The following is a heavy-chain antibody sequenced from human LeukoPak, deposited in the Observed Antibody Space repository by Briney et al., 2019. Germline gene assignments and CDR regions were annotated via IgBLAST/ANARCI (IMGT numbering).Heavy chain of an antibody. V-gene: IGHV3-53*01. D-gene: IGHD1-26*01. CDR2: IYSDNT. J-gene: IGHJ4*02. Sequence: GSLRLSCAASGFTVSSNSMSWVRQAPGKGLEWVSFIYSDNTHYSDSVKGRFTISRDNSKNTLYLQMNSLRAEDTALYYCARVWWGTGGADYWGQGTLVTVSS. CDR3: ARVWWGTGGADY. CDR1: GFTVSSNS.